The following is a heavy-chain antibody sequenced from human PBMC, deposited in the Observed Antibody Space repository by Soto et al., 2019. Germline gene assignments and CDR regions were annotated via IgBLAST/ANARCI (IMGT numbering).Heavy chain of an antibody. Sequence: GGSLRLSCAASGFSFRSYYLNWVRQAPGRGLEWVSSISPSSSFLSYADSVKGRFTISRDNAKNSLYLQMNSLRAEDTAVYYCARDRKEQLAPHYYYGMDVWGQGTTVTVSS. J-gene: IGHJ6*02. D-gene: IGHD6-6*01. CDR1: GFSFRSYY. CDR2: ISPSSSFL. V-gene: IGHV3-21*01. CDR3: ARDRKEQLAPHYYYGMDV.